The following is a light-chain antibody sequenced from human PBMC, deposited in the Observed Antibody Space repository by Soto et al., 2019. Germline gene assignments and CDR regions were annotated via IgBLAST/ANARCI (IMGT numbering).Light chain of an antibody. CDR2: DAS. J-gene: IGKJ1*01. CDR1: QSISSW. CDR3: QQYNSYSGWT. Sequence: DIQMTQSPSILSASVGDRVTITCRASQSISSWLAWYQQKPGKAPKLLIYDASSLESGVPSRFSGSGSGTEFTLTISSLQPDDFATYYCQQYNSYSGWTFGQGTKVEIK. V-gene: IGKV1-5*01.